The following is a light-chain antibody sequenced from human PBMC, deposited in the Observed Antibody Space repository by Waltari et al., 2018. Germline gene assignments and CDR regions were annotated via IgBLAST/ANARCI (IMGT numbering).Light chain of an antibody. CDR1: QSVLHSSNNKNY. Sequence: DIVMTQSPDSLAVSLGERATINCKSSQSVLHSSNNKNYLAWYQQKPGQPPKLLIYWAYTRESGVPDRFSGSGSGTDFTLTISSLQAEDVAVYYCQQYYSTCQFGQGTKVEIK. CDR2: WAY. V-gene: IGKV4-1*01. CDR3: QQYYSTCQ. J-gene: IGKJ1*01.